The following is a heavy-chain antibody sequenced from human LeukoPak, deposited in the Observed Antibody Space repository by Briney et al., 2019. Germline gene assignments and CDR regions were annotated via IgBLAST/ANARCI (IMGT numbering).Heavy chain of an antibody. J-gene: IGHJ4*02. CDR3: ARDDGVAAAVN. Sequence: SETLSLTCTVSGGSISSYYWSWIRQPPGKGLEWIGYIYYSGSTNYNPSLKSRVTISVDTSKNQFSLKLSSVTAADTAVYYCARDDGVAAAVNWDQGTLVTVSS. D-gene: IGHD6-13*01. CDR2: IYYSGST. V-gene: IGHV4-59*01. CDR1: GGSISSYY.